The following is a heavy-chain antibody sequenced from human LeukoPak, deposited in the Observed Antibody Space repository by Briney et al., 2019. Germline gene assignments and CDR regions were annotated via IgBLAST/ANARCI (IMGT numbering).Heavy chain of an antibody. J-gene: IGHJ3*01. D-gene: IGHD7-27*01. CDR2: ISSSSSYI. CDR3: TKVRLLGALDDAFGV. Sequence: GGSLRLSCAASGFTFSSFSMNWVRQAPGKGLEWVSSISSSSSYIYYADSVKGRFTISRDNAKNSLYLQLNSLRPEDTAVYYCTKVRLLGALDDAFGVWGQGTTVTVSS. V-gene: IGHV3-21*01. CDR1: GFTFSSFS.